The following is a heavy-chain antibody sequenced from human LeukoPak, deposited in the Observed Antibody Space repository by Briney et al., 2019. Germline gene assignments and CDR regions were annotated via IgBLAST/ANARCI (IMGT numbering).Heavy chain of an antibody. D-gene: IGHD5-12*01. J-gene: IGHJ4*02. CDR1: GGSISSSSYY. Sequence: SETLSLTCTVSGGSISSSSYYWGWIRQPPGKGLEWIGSIYYSGSTYYNPSLKSRVTISVDTSKNQFSLKLSSVTAADTAVYYWARGTDSGYEMGFDYWGQGTLVTVSS. CDR3: ARGTDSGYEMGFDY. V-gene: IGHV4-39*07. CDR2: IYYSGST.